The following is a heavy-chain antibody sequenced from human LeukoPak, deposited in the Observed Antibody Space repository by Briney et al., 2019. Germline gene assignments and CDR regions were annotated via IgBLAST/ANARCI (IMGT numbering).Heavy chain of an antibody. J-gene: IGHJ4*02. CDR2: LNRDGDWI. CDR3: AKSSAACSGGTCYSALES. Sequence: GGSLRLSCAGSGFSFRSYVMSWVRLAPGMGPEWVSGLNRDGDWIYYADSVKGRFTISRDNSENTLYLQINSLRVEDTAVYYCAKSSAACSGGTCYSALESWGQGTLVTVSS. V-gene: IGHV3-23*01. D-gene: IGHD2-15*01. CDR1: GFSFRSYV.